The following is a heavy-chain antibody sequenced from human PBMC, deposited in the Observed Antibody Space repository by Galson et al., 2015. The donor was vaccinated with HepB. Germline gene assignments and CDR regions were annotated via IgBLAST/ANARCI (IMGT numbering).Heavy chain of an antibody. D-gene: IGHD3-3*01. CDR2: INPDSGGT. J-gene: IGHJ6*03. CDR3: ARGGITARAYDFWSGYYPYYYYYYVDV. V-gene: IGHV1-2*06. CDR1: GYTFTGYY. Sequence: SVKVSCKASGYTFTGYYMHWVRQAPGQGLEWMGRINPDSGGTNYAQKFQGRVTMTRDTSISTAYMELSRLRPEDTAVYYCARGGITARAYDFWSGYYPYYYYYYVDVWGKGTTVTVSS.